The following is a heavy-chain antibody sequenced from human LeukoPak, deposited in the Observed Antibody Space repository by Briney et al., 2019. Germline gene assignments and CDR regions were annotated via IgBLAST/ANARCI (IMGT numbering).Heavy chain of an antibody. CDR2: ISYDGSNK. D-gene: IGHD1-26*01. Sequence: GGSLRLSCAASGFTFSSYAMHWVRQAPGKGLEWVAVISYDGSNKYYADSVKGRFTISRDNSKNTLYLQMNSLRAEDTAVYYCARVENSRGSPYYFDYWGQGTLVTVSS. V-gene: IGHV3-30-3*01. CDR1: GFTFSSYA. J-gene: IGHJ4*02. CDR3: ARVENSRGSPYYFDY.